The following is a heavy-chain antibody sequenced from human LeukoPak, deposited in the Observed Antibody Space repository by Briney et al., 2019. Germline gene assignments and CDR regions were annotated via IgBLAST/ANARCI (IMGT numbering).Heavy chain of an antibody. Sequence: GGSLRLSCAASGFXFSNYWIHWVRQAPGKGLVWVSRVNSDGSTTNYADSVKGRFTISRDNSKNTLYLQMNSLRAEDTAVYYCVRGDYGDYTLFDYWGQGTLVTVSS. CDR1: GFXFSNYW. D-gene: IGHD4-17*01. V-gene: IGHV3-74*01. CDR3: VRGDYGDYTLFDY. J-gene: IGHJ4*02. CDR2: VNSDGSTT.